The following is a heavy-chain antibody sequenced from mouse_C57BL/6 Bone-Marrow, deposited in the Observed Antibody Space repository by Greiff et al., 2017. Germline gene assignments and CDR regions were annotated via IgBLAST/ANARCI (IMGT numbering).Heavy chain of an antibody. CDR3: ARSITTVVAHFDY. V-gene: IGHV1-20*01. J-gene: IGHJ2*01. Sequence: LVEPGDSVKISCKASGYSFTGYFMNWVMQSHGKSLEWIGRINPYNGDTFYNQKFKGKATLTVDKSSSTAHMELRSLTSEDSAVYYCARSITTVVAHFDYWGQGTTLTVSS. CDR2: INPYNGDT. CDR1: GYSFTGYF. D-gene: IGHD1-1*01.